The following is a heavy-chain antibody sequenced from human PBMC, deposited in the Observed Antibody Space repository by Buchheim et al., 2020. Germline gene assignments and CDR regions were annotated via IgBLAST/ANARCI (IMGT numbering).Heavy chain of an antibody. D-gene: IGHD5-12*01. CDR2: VYHSGSP. Sequence: QVQLQESGPGLVKPSGTLSLTCAVSGGSISSNWWSWVRQPPGEGLEWIGEVYHSGSPNYNPSLKSRVTMSVDKSKNQVSLILASVTAADTAVYYCASLRRGHSGYGLQGDPWGQGTL. J-gene: IGHJ5*02. V-gene: IGHV4-4*02. CDR3: ASLRRGHSGYGLQGDP. CDR1: GGSISSNW.